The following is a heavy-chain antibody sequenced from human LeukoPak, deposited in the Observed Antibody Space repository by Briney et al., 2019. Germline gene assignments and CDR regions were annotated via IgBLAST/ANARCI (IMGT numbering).Heavy chain of an antibody. CDR3: AREGDYYDSSGYYYNY. D-gene: IGHD3-22*01. V-gene: IGHV1-18*04. Sequence: GASVTVSCTASGYTFPSYFMHWVRQAPGQGLEWMGWISAYNGNTYYAQSVQGRVTMTTDTSTGTAYMELRRLRSDDTAVYYCAREGDYYDSSGYYYNYWGQGTLVTVSS. J-gene: IGHJ4*02. CDR1: GYTFPSYF. CDR2: ISAYNGNT.